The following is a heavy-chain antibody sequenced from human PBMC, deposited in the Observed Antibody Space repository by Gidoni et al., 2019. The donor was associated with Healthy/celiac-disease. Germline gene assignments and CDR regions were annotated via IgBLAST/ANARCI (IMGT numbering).Heavy chain of an antibody. Sequence: ELQLLESGGGLVQPGGSLRLSCAASGFTFSSSAMSWVRQAPGKGLEWVSAISGSGGSTYYADSVKGRFTISRDNSKNTLYLQMNSLRAEDTAVYYCAKSGYSSGWYYLFDYWGQGTLVTVSS. J-gene: IGHJ4*02. D-gene: IGHD6-19*01. CDR2: ISGSGGST. CDR3: AKSGYSSGWYYLFDY. CDR1: GFTFSSSA. V-gene: IGHV3-23*01.